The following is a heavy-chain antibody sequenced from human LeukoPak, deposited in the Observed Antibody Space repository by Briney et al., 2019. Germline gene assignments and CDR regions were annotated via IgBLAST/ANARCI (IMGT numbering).Heavy chain of an antibody. CDR2: IIPIFGTA. V-gene: IGHV1-69*13. J-gene: IGHJ4*02. Sequence: SVKVPCKASGGTFSSYAISWVRQAPGQGLEWMGGIIPIFGTANYAQKFQGRVTITADESTSTAYMELSSLRSEDTAVYYCARARYSYAPTYYFDYWGQGTLVTVSS. D-gene: IGHD5-18*01. CDR3: ARARYSYAPTYYFDY. CDR1: GGTFSSYA.